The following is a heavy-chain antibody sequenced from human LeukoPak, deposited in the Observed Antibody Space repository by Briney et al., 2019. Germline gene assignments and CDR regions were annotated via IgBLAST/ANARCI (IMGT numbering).Heavy chain of an antibody. CDR3: AKGRTLVVVPAAKVGFDY. CDR1: AFTFSSYA. V-gene: IGHV3-23*01. Sequence: GGSLRLSCAASAFTFSSYAMSWVRHAPGKGLEWVSAISGSGGSTYYADSVKGRFTISRDNSKNTLYLQMNSLRAEDTAVYYCAKGRTLVVVPAAKVGFDYWGQGTLVTVSS. J-gene: IGHJ4*02. CDR2: ISGSGGST. D-gene: IGHD2-2*01.